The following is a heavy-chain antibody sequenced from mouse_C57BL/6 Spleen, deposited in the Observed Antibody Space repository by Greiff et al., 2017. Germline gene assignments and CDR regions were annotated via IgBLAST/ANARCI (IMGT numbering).Heavy chain of an antibody. V-gene: IGHV1-69*01. CDR2: IDTSDSYT. D-gene: IGHD2-1*01. CDR3: ARWGRLDYYGNYPPGAY. Sequence: QVQLKQPVAELVMPGASVKLSCKASGYTFTSYWMHWVKQRPGQGLEWIGEIDTSDSYTNYKQKFKGKSTLTVDKSSSTAYMQLSSLPSDDTAVYYGARWGRLDYYGNYPPGAYWGQGTLVTVSA. J-gene: IGHJ3*01. CDR1: GYTFTSYW.